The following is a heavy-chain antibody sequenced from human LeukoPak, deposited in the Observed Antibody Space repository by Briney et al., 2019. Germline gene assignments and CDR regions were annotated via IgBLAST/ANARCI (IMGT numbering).Heavy chain of an antibody. CDR2: INNSGST. J-gene: IGHJ4*02. V-gene: IGHV4-34*01. Sequence: SETLSLTCAVYGGSFSGYYWSWIRQPPGKGLEWIGEINNSGSTNYNPSLKSRVTISVDTSKNQFSLKLSSVTAADTAVYYCARGARQRTYYYDSSGSVYFDYWGQGTLVTVSS. CDR1: GGSFSGYY. D-gene: IGHD3-22*01. CDR3: ARGARQRTYYYDSSGSVYFDY.